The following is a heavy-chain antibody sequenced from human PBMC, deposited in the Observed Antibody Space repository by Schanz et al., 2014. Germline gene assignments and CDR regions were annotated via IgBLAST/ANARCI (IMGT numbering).Heavy chain of an antibody. CDR1: GFTFSTYA. V-gene: IGHV3-23*04. J-gene: IGHJ4*02. Sequence: VQLVESGGGLVKPGGSLRLSCAASGFTFSTYAMSWVRQAPGKGLEWVSSISHSGGSKYYADSVKGRFTISRDNSKNTLYLQMNSLRAGDTAVYYCARGTDWNLHYWGQGALVTVSS. D-gene: IGHD1-1*01. CDR2: ISHSGGSK. CDR3: ARGTDWNLHY.